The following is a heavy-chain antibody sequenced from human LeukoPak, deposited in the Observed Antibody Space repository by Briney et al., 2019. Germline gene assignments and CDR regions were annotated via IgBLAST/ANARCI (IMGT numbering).Heavy chain of an antibody. CDR1: GGSISGSNW. D-gene: IGHD3-22*01. V-gene: IGHV4-4*02. J-gene: IGHJ4*02. CDR2: IYHSGST. Sequence: SGTLSLTCAVSGGSISGSNWWSWVRQPPGKGLEWIGEIYHSGSTNYNPSLKSRVTISVDKSKNQFSLKLSSVTAADTAVYYCAAHSTYYYDSSGIDSDYWGQGTLVTVSS. CDR3: AAHSTYYYDSSGIDSDY.